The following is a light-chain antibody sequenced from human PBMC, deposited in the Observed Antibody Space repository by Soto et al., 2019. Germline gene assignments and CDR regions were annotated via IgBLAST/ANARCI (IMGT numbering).Light chain of an antibody. CDR1: SSDVGVYNY. CDR3: SSYTSSDTYV. CDR2: DVS. J-gene: IGLJ1*01. Sequence: QSVLTQPASVSGSPGQSITISCTGTSSDVGVYNYVSWYQQHPGKAPKLMIIDVSNRPSGVSNRFSGSKSGNTASLTISGLQAEDDAYYYCSSYTSSDTYVFGTGTKVTVL. V-gene: IGLV2-14*01.